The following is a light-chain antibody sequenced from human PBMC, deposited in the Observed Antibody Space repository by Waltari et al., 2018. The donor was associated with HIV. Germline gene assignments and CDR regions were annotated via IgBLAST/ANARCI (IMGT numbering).Light chain of an antibody. V-gene: IGLV4-69*01. CDR3: KTWGTGIEV. Sequence: QPVLTQSPSASASLGASVTLTCTLNSGHSSNAIEWHQQQPQKGPRYLMKVNSDGSHMKGEGIPDRFSGSSSGAVRYLTVSSLQSEDEADEYCKTWGTGIEVFGGGTKLTVL. J-gene: IGLJ3*02. CDR1: SGHSSNA. CDR2: VNSDGSH.